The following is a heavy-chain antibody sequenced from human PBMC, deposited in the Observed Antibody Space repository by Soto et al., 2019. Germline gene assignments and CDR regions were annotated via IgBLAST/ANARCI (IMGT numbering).Heavy chain of an antibody. V-gene: IGHV4-59*08. J-gene: IGHJ5*02. Sequence: SETLSLTCTVSGDPINNYYWSWIRQPPGKGLEWIGYIYYSGNTKYNPSLKSRVTVSVDTSKNQFSLRLTSVTAADTAVYYCAKQGGKYGIRSFDPWGQGTLVTVSS. CDR2: IYYSGNT. D-gene: IGHD1-1*01. CDR1: GDPINNYY. CDR3: AKQGGKYGIRSFDP.